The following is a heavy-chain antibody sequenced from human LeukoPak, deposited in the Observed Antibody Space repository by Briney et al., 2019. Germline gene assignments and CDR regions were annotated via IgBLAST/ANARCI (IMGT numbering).Heavy chain of an antibody. J-gene: IGHJ6*02. CDR3: ARDSPLRYFDWLPPYYYYGMDV. Sequence: PGGSLRLSCAASGFTVSSNYMSWVRQAPGKGLEWVSVIYSGGSTYYADSVKGRFTISRHNSKNTLYLQMNSLRAEDTAVYYCARDSPLRYFDWLPPYYYYGMDVWGQGTTVTVSS. D-gene: IGHD3-9*01. CDR2: IYSGGST. CDR1: GFTVSSNY. V-gene: IGHV3-53*04.